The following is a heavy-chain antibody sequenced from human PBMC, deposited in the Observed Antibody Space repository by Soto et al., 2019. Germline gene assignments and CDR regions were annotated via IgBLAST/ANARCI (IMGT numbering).Heavy chain of an antibody. V-gene: IGHV3-23*01. J-gene: IGHJ6*03. Sequence: EVQLLESGGGLVQPGGSLRLPCAASGFTFSSYAMSWVRQAPGKGLEWVSAISGSGGSAYHADSVKGRFTISRDNSKNTLYLQMNSLRVEDTAVYYCAKGTSTYYVYYYMDVWGKGTTVTVSS. CDR2: ISGSGGSA. CDR3: AKGTSTYYVYYYMDV. D-gene: IGHD2-2*01. CDR1: GFTFSSYA.